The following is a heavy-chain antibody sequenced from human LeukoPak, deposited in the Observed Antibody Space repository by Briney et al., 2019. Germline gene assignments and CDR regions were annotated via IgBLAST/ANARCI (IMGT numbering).Heavy chain of an antibody. CDR3: TRVSLVAASVFFDY. CDR2: VKTRSYGETT. D-gene: IGHD2-15*01. J-gene: IGHJ4*02. V-gene: IGHV3-49*04. Sequence: GGSLRLSCSASGFAFGDYAVTWVRQAPGKGLQWVGLVKTRSYGETTEYAASVKGRFTISRDDSKSIAYLQMDSLKTEDTAVYYCTRVSLVAASVFFDYWGQGTLVTVSS. CDR1: GFAFGDYA.